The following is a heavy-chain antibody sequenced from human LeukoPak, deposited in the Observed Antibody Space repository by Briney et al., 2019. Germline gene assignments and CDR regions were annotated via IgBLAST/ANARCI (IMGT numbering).Heavy chain of an antibody. CDR1: GFTFSSYW. CDR2: IKQDGSEK. D-gene: IGHD5-12*01. CDR3: TGHKVAKARSPKKITPPFYYHYYYMDV. J-gene: IGHJ6*03. V-gene: IGHV3-7*03. Sequence: GGSLRLSCEASGFTFSSYWMRWVRQAPGKGLEWVANIKQDGSEKYYVDSVKGRFTISRDNAKKSLYLQMNSLKTEDTAVYYCTGHKVAKARSPKKITPPFYYHYYYMDVWGKGTTVTVSS.